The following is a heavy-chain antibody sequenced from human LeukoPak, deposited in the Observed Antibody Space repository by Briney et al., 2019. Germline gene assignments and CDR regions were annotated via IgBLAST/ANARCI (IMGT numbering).Heavy chain of an antibody. Sequence: ASVKVSCKVSGYTLTELSMHWVRQAPGKGLEWMGGFDPEDGETIYAQKFQGRVTMTEDTSTDTAYMELSSLRSEDTAVYYCATTHYYDFWSGYAFDIWGQGTMVTVSS. V-gene: IGHV1-24*01. D-gene: IGHD3-3*01. CDR2: FDPEDGET. CDR1: GYTLTELS. J-gene: IGHJ3*02. CDR3: ATTHYYDFWSGYAFDI.